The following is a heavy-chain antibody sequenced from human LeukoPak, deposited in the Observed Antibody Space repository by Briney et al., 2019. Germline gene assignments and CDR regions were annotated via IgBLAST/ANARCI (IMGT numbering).Heavy chain of an antibody. J-gene: IGHJ4*02. Sequence: SETLSLTCTVSGGSISSYYRSWIRQPPGKGLEWIGYIYYSGSTNYNPSLKSRVTISVDTSKNQFSLKLSSVTAADTAVYYCAYSDILTGYYPFDYWGQGTLVTVSS. D-gene: IGHD3-9*01. CDR2: IYYSGST. V-gene: IGHV4-59*08. CDR3: AYSDILTGYYPFDY. CDR1: GGSISSYY.